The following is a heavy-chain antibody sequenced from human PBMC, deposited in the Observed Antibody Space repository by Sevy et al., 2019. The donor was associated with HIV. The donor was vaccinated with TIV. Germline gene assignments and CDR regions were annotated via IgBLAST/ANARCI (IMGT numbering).Heavy chain of an antibody. CDR3: ARFTMVRGVILIPMDV. CDR1: GYTFTSYG. D-gene: IGHD3-10*01. CDR2: ISAYNGNT. Sequence: ASVKVSCKASGYTFTSYGISWVRQVPGQGLEWMGWISAYNGNTNYAQKLQGRVTMTTDTSTSTAYMELRSLRSDDTAVYYCARFTMVRGVILIPMDVWGKGTTVTVSS. V-gene: IGHV1-18*04. J-gene: IGHJ6*03.